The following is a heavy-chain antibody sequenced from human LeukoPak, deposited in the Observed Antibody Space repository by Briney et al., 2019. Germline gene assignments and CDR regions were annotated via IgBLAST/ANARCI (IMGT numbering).Heavy chain of an antibody. V-gene: IGHV1-2*02. CDR2: INPNSGGT. J-gene: IGHJ4*02. Sequence: ASVKVSCKASGYTFTGNYIHWVRQAPGQGLEWMGWINPNSGGTKYAQNFQGRVTMTRDTSISTAYMDLRGLRSDDTAVYYCSRGPHWDPHFDFWGQGTLVTVSS. CDR1: GYTFTGNY. CDR3: SRGPHWDPHFDF. D-gene: IGHD7-27*01.